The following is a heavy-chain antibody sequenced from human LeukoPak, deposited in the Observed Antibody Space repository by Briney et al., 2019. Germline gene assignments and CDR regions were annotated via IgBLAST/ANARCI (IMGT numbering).Heavy chain of an antibody. CDR3: ARGFGWGSALYWYFDL. Sequence: SETLSLTCTVSGGSISSYYWSWIRQPPGKGLEWIGCIYYSGSTNYNPSLKSRVTISVDTSKNQFSLKLSSVTAADTAVYYCARGFGWGSALYWYFDLWGRGTLVTVSS. CDR2: IYYSGST. CDR1: GGSISSYY. D-gene: IGHD7-27*01. J-gene: IGHJ2*01. V-gene: IGHV4-59*01.